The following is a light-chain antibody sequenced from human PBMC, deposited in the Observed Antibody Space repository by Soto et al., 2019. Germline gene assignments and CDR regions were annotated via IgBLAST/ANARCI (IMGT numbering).Light chain of an antibody. J-gene: IGKJ2*01. CDR2: DAS. Sequence: EIVMTPSPATLSLSAGDRATLPCRASQTIDNTLAWYQRKPGQAPRLLMYDASTRATGVPARFSGSGSGTDFTLTISSLQSEDFAVYYCQHYNYWPYTFGQGTKVDIK. V-gene: IGKV3D-15*01. CDR3: QHYNYWPYT. CDR1: QTIDNT.